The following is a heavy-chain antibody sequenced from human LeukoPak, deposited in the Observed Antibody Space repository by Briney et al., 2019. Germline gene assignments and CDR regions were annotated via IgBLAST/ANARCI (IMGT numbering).Heavy chain of an antibody. Sequence: SETLSLTCAVYGGSFSGYYWSWIRQPPGKGLEWIGEINRSGSTNYNPSLKSRVTISVDTSKNQFSLKLSSVTAADTAVYYCAREPFWSGYYTGSFDYWGQGTLVTVSS. CDR1: GGSFSGYY. D-gene: IGHD3-3*01. V-gene: IGHV4-34*01. CDR3: AREPFWSGYYTGSFDY. J-gene: IGHJ4*02. CDR2: INRSGST.